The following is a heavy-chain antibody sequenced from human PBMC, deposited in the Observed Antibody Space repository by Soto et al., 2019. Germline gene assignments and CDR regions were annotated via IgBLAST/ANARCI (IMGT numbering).Heavy chain of an antibody. CDR1: GGSISSSSYY. Sequence: SETLSLTCTVSGGSISSSSYYWGWIRQPPGKGLEWIGSIYYSGSTYYNPSPKSRVTISVDTSKNQFSLKLSSVTAADTAVYYCARTESGTFDPWGQGTLVTVSS. CDR3: ARTESGTFDP. D-gene: IGHD1-7*01. CDR2: IYYSGST. J-gene: IGHJ5*02. V-gene: IGHV4-39*01.